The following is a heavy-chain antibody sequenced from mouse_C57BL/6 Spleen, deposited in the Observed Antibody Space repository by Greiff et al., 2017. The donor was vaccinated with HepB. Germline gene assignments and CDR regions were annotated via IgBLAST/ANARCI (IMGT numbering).Heavy chain of an antibody. D-gene: IGHD1-1*01. Sequence: QVQLQQSGAELVKPGASVKMSCKASGYTFTSYWITWVKQRPGQGLEWIGDIYPGSGSTNYNEKFKSKATLTVDTSSSTAYMQLSSLTSEDSAVYYCAREEDDYGSSSLYYYAMDYWGQGTSVTVSS. CDR2: IYPGSGST. V-gene: IGHV1-55*01. CDR3: AREEDDYGSSSLYYYAMDY. J-gene: IGHJ4*01. CDR1: GYTFTSYW.